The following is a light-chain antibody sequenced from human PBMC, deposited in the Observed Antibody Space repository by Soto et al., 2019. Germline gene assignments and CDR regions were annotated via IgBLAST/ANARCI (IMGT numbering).Light chain of an antibody. V-gene: IGKV3-15*01. J-gene: IGKJ3*01. CDR3: QQDNNWPPFT. CDR2: GAS. CDR1: QSVSST. Sequence: EIVMTQSPAPLSVSQGERATLSCSASQSVSSTLAWYQQKPGQAPRLLTYGASTRANGITARLRGSGSGAEFTLTNSSLQSEDGAVSYCQQDNNWPPFTFGPGTKVDIK.